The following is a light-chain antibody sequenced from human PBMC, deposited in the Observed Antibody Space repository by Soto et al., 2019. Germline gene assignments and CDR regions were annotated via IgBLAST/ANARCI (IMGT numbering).Light chain of an antibody. Sequence: EIVMTQSPATPSASPGEGATLSCKAGQNVYNNLAGYQQRPGQPPRLLIYDASTRATGISARFSGSGYGTEFALTISSLQSEDFAVYFCQQCRNWPLTFGGGPKVEIK. CDR2: DAS. CDR3: QQCRNWPLT. J-gene: IGKJ4*01. V-gene: IGKV3-15*01. CDR1: QNVYNN.